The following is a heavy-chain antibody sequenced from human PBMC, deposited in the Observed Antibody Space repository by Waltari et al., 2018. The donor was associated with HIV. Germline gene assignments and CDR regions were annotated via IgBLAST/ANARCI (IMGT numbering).Heavy chain of an antibody. D-gene: IGHD3-22*01. V-gene: IGHV1-69*08. J-gene: IGHJ4*02. CDR2: GSPIPGGG. CDR1: GGTFSKFT. Sequence: QVQLVQSGAEVKKPGSSVKISCKASGGTFSKFTVVWVRQAPGQGLECLGRGSPIPGGGKYAQKFQGRVTITAERSTTTSDNELTSLKSDDTAVYYWGREEMYFHDSRGFQVFDYWGQGALLTVSS. CDR3: GREEMYFHDSRGFQVFDY.